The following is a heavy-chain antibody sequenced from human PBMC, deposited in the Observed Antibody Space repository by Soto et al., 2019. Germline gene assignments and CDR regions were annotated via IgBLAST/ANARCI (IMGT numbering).Heavy chain of an antibody. CDR2: IHPGDSDT. V-gene: IGHV5-51*01. J-gene: IGHJ6*02. CDR1: GYSFAGYW. CDR3: ARTPGPEVAASLEYYYFSGMDV. Sequence: GESLKISCKGSGYSFAGYWITWVRQKPGKGLEWMGIIHPGDSDTKYSPSFQGQVTISVDKSITTAYLQWSSLKASDTAMYYCARTPGPEVAASLEYYYFSGMDVWGQGTTVTVSS. D-gene: IGHD2-15*01.